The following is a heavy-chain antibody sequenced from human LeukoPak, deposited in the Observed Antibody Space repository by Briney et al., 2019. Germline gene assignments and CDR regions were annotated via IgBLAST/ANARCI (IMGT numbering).Heavy chain of an antibody. D-gene: IGHD5-12*01. V-gene: IGHV1-18*01. CDR2: INTYNGDT. J-gene: IGHJ4*02. CDR1: GYTFSTYG. Sequence: ASVKVSCKASGYTFSTYGISWVRQAPGQGLEWMGWINTYNGDTNYAQKLQDRVTMTTDTSTNTAYMELGSLKSDDTAVYYCARDWIWYSGYNCFDYWGQGTLVTVSS. CDR3: ARDWIWYSGYNCFDY.